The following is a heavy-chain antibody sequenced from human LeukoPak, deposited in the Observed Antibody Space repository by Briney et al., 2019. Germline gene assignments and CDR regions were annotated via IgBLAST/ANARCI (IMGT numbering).Heavy chain of an antibody. V-gene: IGHV1-69*05. J-gene: IGHJ6*03. D-gene: IGHD2-2*01. Sequence: ASVKVSCKASGGTFSSHAIAWVRQAPGQGPEWMGGIIPISGTANYAQKFQDRVAITTDDSTSTAYMELSSLTSDDTAVYYCARGLQYQLLKALGYYYMDVWGEGTTVTVSS. CDR1: GGTFSSHA. CDR3: ARGLQYQLLKALGYYYMDV. CDR2: IIPISGTA.